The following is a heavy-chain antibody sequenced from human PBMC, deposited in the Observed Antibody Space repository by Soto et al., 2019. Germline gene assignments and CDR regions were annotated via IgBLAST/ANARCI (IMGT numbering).Heavy chain of an antibody. CDR1: GDSISNMIKD. D-gene: IGHD2-15*01. CDR2: ISYSGNT. J-gene: IGHJ4*02. CDR3: ARRGEYCSGAACSRGTYDY. Sequence: QLQLQEAGPGLVKPSETLSLTCTVSGDSISNMIKDWDWIRQPPGKGLEWIGIISYSGNTLYNPSLGSRVTISVDVSKKQVSLKLLSVTVADTAVYYCARRGEYCSGAACSRGTYDYWGQGTLVIVSS. V-gene: IGHV4-39*01.